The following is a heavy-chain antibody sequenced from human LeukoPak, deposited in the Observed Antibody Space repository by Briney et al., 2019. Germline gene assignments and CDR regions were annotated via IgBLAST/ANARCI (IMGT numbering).Heavy chain of an antibody. CDR3: ARVEGGSGWYYFDY. V-gene: IGHV4-59*01. Sequence: PSETLSLTCTVSGDSLSSYSWSWIRQPPGKGLEWIGYIYYSGSTNYNPSLKSRVTISVDTSKNHFPLKLSSVTAADTAVYYCARVEGGSGWYYFDYWGQGTLVTVSS. CDR1: GDSLSSYS. CDR2: IYYSGST. J-gene: IGHJ4*02. D-gene: IGHD6-19*01.